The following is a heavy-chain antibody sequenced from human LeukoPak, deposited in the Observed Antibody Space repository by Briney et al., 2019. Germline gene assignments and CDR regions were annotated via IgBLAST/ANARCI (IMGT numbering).Heavy chain of an antibody. V-gene: IGHV3-11*04. J-gene: IGHJ4*02. Sequence: GGSLRLSCAASGFTFSDSYMSWIRQAPGKGLEWVSYISGSGNTIYYADSVKGRFTISRDNAKNSLYLQMNSLRAEDTAVYYCARESSVVRGVITDFDYWGQGTLVTVSS. D-gene: IGHD3-10*01. CDR2: ISGSGNTI. CDR3: ARESSVVRGVITDFDY. CDR1: GFTFSDSY.